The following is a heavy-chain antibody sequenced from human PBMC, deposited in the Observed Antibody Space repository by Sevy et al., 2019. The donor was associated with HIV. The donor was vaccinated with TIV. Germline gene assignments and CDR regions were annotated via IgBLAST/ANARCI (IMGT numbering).Heavy chain of an antibody. CDR1: GFDFPNAW. Sequence: GGSLRLSCTASGFDFPNAWMNWIRQVPGKGLEWVGHIKSITDGGAADYAAPVKGRFTISRHDSKNTRYLQMNSLKAEDTAVYYCSTDDLISYWGRGTLVTVSS. CDR2: IKSITDGGAA. V-gene: IGHV3-15*07. D-gene: IGHD3-3*02. J-gene: IGHJ4*02. CDR3: STDDLISY.